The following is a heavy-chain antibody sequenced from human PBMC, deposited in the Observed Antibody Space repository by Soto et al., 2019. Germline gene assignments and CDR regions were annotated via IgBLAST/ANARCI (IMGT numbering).Heavy chain of an antibody. D-gene: IGHD3-9*01. CDR2: IKQDGSEK. Sequence: GGSLRLSCAASGFTFSSYCMTWVRQAPGKGLEWVANIKQDGSEKYYVDFMEGRFTISRDNAKNSLYLQMNSLRAEDTAVYYCARSFLLSNYYYYYMDVWGKGTTVPVSS. V-gene: IGHV3-7*01. CDR3: ARSFLLSNYYYYYMDV. CDR1: GFTFSSYC. J-gene: IGHJ6*03.